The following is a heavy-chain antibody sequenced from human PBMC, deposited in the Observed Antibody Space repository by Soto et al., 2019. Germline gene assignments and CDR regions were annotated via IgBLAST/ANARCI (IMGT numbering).Heavy chain of an antibody. CDR2: ISEDAETD. Sequence: GGSLRLSCVATGFTFSDFGMHWVRQGPGKGLEWLAVISEDAETDFHADSVKGRFTVSRDNFKETLYLQMNSLTTDDSGVYFCAKAPFRRPYYFYGMDVWGQGTTVTVSS. V-gene: IGHV3-30*18. CDR3: AKAPFRRPYYFYGMDV. D-gene: IGHD3-10*01. J-gene: IGHJ6*02. CDR1: GFTFSDFG.